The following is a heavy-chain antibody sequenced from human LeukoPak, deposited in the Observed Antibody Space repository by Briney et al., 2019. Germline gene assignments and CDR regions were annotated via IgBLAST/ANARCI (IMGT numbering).Heavy chain of an antibody. J-gene: IGHJ4*02. CDR3: AKLGQYQLLYFDY. V-gene: IGHV3-48*03. Sequence: GGSLRLSCAASGFTFSTYEMNWVRQAPGKGLEWISYIHSSGSVIHYADSVKGRFTISRDNAKKSLYLQMNSLRAEDTAVYYCAKLGQYQLLYFDYWGQGTLVTVSS. CDR2: IHSSGSVI. CDR1: GFTFSTYE. D-gene: IGHD2-2*01.